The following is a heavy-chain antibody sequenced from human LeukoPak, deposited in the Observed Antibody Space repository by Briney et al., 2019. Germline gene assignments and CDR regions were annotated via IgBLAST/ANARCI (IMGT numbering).Heavy chain of an antibody. V-gene: IGHV1-69*04. CDR3: ARDYMVRGHYYYYGMDV. J-gene: IGHJ6*02. Sequence: ASVKVSCEASGGTFSSYAISWVRQAPGQGLEWMGRIIPILGIANYAQKFQGRVTITADKSTSTAYMELSSLRSEDTAVYYCARDYMVRGHYYYYGMDVWGQGTTVTVSS. D-gene: IGHD3-10*01. CDR1: GGTFSSYA. CDR2: IIPILGIA.